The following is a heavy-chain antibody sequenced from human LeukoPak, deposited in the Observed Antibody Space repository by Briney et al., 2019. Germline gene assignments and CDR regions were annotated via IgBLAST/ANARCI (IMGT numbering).Heavy chain of an antibody. D-gene: IGHD3-16*01. V-gene: IGHV1-3*01. J-gene: IGHJ4*02. CDR2: INAGNGNT. CDR1: GYTFTSYA. Sequence: GASVKVSCKASGYTFTSYAMHWVRQAPGQRLEWMGWINAGNGNTKYSQKFQGRVTITRDTSASTAYMELSSLRSDDTAVYYCARDRPHLNTIMITGIDYWGQGTLVTVSS. CDR3: ARDRPHLNTIMITGIDY.